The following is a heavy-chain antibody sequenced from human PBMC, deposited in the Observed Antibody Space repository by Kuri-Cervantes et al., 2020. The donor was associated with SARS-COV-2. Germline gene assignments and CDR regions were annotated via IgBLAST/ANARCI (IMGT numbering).Heavy chain of an antibody. CDR3: AKDQFLRWPDDGMDV. CDR1: GFTFSSYA. V-gene: IGHV3-23*03. J-gene: IGHJ6*02. D-gene: IGHD1-14*01. Sequence: GESLKISCAASGFTFSSYAMSWVRQAPGKGLEWVSVIYSGGSSTYYADSVKGRFTISRDNSKNTLYLQMNSLRAEDTAVYYCAKDQFLRWPDDGMDVWGQGTTVTVSS. CDR2: IYSGGSST.